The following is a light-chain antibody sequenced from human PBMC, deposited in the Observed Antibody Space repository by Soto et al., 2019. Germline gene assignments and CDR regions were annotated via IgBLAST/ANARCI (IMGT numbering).Light chain of an antibody. CDR3: SSYTGSSTPYV. V-gene: IGLV2-14*01. CDR1: SSDIGSYNF. J-gene: IGLJ1*01. Sequence: QSALTQPASVSGSPGQSITISCTGTSSDIGSYNFVSWYQQHPGKAPKVMIYDVNHRPSGVSDRFSGSKSGNTASLTISGLQAEDEADYYCSSYTGSSTPYVFGAGTKVTVL. CDR2: DVN.